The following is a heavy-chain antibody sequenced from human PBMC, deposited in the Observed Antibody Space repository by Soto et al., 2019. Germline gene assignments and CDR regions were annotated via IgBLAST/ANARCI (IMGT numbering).Heavy chain of an antibody. Sequence: QLQLQESGPGLVKPSETLSLTCTVSGGSISSSSYYWRGIRQPPGKGLEWIGSIYYSGSTYYNPSLKSRVTISVDTSKNQFSLKLSSVTAADTAVYYCARQVVAATCYDYWGQGTLVTVSS. J-gene: IGHJ4*02. V-gene: IGHV4-39*01. CDR1: GGSISSSSYY. D-gene: IGHD2-15*01. CDR3: ARQVVAATCYDY. CDR2: IYYSGST.